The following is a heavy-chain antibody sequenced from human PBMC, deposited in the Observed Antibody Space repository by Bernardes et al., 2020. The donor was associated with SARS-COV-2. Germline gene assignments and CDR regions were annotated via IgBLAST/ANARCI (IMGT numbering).Heavy chain of an antibody. V-gene: IGHV3-53*01. J-gene: IGHJ4*02. D-gene: IGHD3-10*01. CDR1: GFTVSSSY. Sequence: SLRLCCAVSGFTVSSSYMSWVRQAPGKGLEWVSVIYSGHNTYYADSVKGRFTISRDNSKNTLYLQMNSLRAEDTAVYYCASPGGYGSVDYWGQGTLVTVSS. CDR2: IYSGHNT. CDR3: ASPGGYGSVDY.